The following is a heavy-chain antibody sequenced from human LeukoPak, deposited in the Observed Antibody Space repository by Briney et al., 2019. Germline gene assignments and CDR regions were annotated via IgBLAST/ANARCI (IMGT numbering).Heavy chain of an antibody. Sequence: GGSLRLSCVVSGFTFSTYWMSWVRQAPGKGLEWVANIKQDGSQKYYVHSVKGRFTISRDNAKNSLYLQMNSLTAEDTAVYYCANGGCSGGSCFTFDYWGQGTLVTVSS. J-gene: IGHJ4*02. CDR3: ANGGCSGGSCFTFDY. D-gene: IGHD2-15*01. CDR2: IKQDGSQK. CDR1: GFTFSTYW. V-gene: IGHV3-7*01.